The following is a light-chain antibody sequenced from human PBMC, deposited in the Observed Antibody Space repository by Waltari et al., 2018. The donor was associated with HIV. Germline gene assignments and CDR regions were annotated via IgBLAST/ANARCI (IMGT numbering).Light chain of an antibody. V-gene: IGLV2-23*02. CDR3: CSYAGSSTYYV. J-gene: IGLJ1*01. Sequence: QSALNQPASVSGSPGQSITISRTGPSSDVRSYNLFSWYQQHPGKAPKLMSYAVSKRPSGVSNRFSGSKSGNTASLTISGLQAEDEADYYCCSYAGSSTYYVFGTVTKVTVL. CDR2: AVS. CDR1: SSDVRSYNL.